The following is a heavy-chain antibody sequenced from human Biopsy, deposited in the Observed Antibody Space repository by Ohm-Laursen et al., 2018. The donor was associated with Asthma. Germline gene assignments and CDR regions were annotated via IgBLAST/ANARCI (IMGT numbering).Heavy chain of an antibody. CDR3: ARAVDYSHYYGIDV. J-gene: IGHJ6*02. D-gene: IGHD3-10*01. Sequence: ASAKVSCTTSGYTFNSAGITWVRQAPGQGLEWMGGISVYNGNTKVAQKLQDRVTMITDTSTSTAYMELRSLRSDDTAVYFCARAVDYSHYYGIDVWGQGTTVTVS. CDR1: GYTFNSAG. V-gene: IGHV1-18*01. CDR2: ISVYNGNT.